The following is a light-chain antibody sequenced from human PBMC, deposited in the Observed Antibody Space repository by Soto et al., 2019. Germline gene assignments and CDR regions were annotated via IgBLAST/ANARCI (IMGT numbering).Light chain of an antibody. Sequence: QSVLTQPPSVSGAPGQRVTISCTWISSNIGAGYDVHWYQQLPGTAPKLLIYGNSNRPSGVPDRFSGSKSGTSASLAITGLQAEDEADYYCQSYDSSLSALFGTGAKVTVL. CDR2: GNS. CDR3: QSYDSSLSAL. J-gene: IGLJ1*01. V-gene: IGLV1-40*01. CDR1: SSNIGAGYD.